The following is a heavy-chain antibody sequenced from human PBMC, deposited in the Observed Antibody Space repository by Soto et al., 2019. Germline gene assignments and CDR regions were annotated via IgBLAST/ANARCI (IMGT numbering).Heavy chain of an antibody. CDR3: ARDYYDFWSGYPTMDV. J-gene: IGHJ6*02. CDR2: IWYDGSNK. CDR1: GFTFSSYG. Sequence: GGSLRLSCAASGFTFSSYGMHWVRQAPGKGLEWVAVIWYDGSNKYYADSVKGRFTISRDNSKNTLYLQMNSLRAENTAVYYCARDYYDFWSGYPTMDVWRQGTTVTVSS. V-gene: IGHV3-33*01. D-gene: IGHD3-3*01.